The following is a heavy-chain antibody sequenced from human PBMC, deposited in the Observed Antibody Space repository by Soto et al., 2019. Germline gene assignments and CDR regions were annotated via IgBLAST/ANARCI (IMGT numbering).Heavy chain of an antibody. CDR3: AASCVGCGGFNYYGMDV. CDR2: IYYSGST. J-gene: IGHJ6*02. Sequence: QVQLQESGPGLVKPSQTLSLTCTVSGGSISRGGYYWTWIRQHPGKGLEWIGYIYYSGSTCYNPSLKSRVTISVDTSKNQFSLKLSAVTAADTAVYYCAASCVGCGGFNYYGMDVWGQGTTVTVSS. CDR1: GGSISRGGYY. V-gene: IGHV4-31*03. D-gene: IGHD2-21*01.